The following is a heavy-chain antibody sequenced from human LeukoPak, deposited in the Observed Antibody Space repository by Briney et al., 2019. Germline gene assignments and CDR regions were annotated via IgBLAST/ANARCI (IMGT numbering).Heavy chain of an antibody. CDR2: ISSSSSTI. V-gene: IGHV3-48*02. CDR1: GFTFSSYS. D-gene: IGHD2-2*01. Sequence: GGSLRLSCAASGFTFSSYSMNWVRQAPGKGLEWVSYISSSSSTIYYADSVKGRFTISRDNAKNSLYLQMNSLRDEDTAVYYCARDPYCSSTSCFSDAFDIWGQGTMVTVSS. J-gene: IGHJ3*02. CDR3: ARDPYCSSTSCFSDAFDI.